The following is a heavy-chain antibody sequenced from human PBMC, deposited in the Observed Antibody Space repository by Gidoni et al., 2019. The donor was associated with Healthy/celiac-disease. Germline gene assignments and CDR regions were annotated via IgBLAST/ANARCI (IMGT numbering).Heavy chain of an antibody. CDR1: GYSISSGYH. Sequence: QVQLQESGPGLVKPSETLSLTCAVSGYSISSGYHCGWIRPPPGKGLEWIGTIFHSGNTYYNPSLKSRVTISVDTSKNQFSLKLSSVTAADTAVYYCASVPYCSSNNCYAKGWFDPWGQGTLVTVSS. CDR3: ASVPYCSSNNCYAKGWFDP. CDR2: IFHSGNT. V-gene: IGHV4-38-2*01. D-gene: IGHD2-2*01. J-gene: IGHJ5*02.